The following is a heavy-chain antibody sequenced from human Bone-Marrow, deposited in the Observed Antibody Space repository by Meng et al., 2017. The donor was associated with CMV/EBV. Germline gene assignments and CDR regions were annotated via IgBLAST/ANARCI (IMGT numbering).Heavy chain of an antibody. CDR1: GGSISSYY. CDR3: ARSEWGSSWYMGFDAFDI. J-gene: IGHJ3*02. D-gene: IGHD6-13*01. V-gene: IGHV4-59*01. CDR2: IYYSGST. Sequence: SEPLSLTCTVSGGSISSYYWSWIRQPPGGGLEWIGYIYYSGSTNYNPSLKSRVTISVDTSKNQFSLKLNSVTATDTAVYYCARSEWGSSWYMGFDAFDIWGQGTMVTVSS.